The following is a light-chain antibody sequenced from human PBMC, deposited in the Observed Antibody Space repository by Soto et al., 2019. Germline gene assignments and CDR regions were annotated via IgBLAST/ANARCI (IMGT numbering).Light chain of an antibody. Sequence: QSVLTQPASVSGSPGQSITISCTGGLGIYNYVSWYQQHPGRIPKLLICEVSNRPSGIPDRFSGSKSGDTASLTISGLQTEDAADYYCSSYTLTTPLFGGGTKLTVL. J-gene: IGLJ2*01. V-gene: IGLV2-14*01. CDR1: GLGIYNY. CDR2: EVS. CDR3: SSYTLTTPL.